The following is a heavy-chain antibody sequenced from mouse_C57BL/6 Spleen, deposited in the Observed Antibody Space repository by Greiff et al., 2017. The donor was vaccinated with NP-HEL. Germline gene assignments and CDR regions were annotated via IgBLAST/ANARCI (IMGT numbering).Heavy chain of an antibody. CDR1: GYTFTDYN. D-gene: IGHD1-1*01. CDR3: ARGGVFGTTVVEGAWFAY. J-gene: IGHJ3*01. Sequence: VQLQQSGPELVKPGASVKIPCKASGYTFTDYNMDWVKQSHGKSLEWIGDINPNNGGTIYNQKFKGKATLTVDKSSSTAYMELRSLTSEDTAVYYCARGGVFGTTVVEGAWFAYWGQGTLVTVSA. V-gene: IGHV1-18*01. CDR2: INPNNGGT.